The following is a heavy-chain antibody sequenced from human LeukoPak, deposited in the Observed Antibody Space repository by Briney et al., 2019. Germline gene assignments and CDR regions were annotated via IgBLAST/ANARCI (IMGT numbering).Heavy chain of an antibody. CDR1: GFRFGSNG. D-gene: IGHD5-18*01. CDR2: IAYDGSSK. V-gene: IGHV3-33*05. CDR3: VKDPRGGYAYGYFDS. J-gene: IGHJ4*02. Sequence: GRSLRLSCAASGFRFGSNGMHWVRQTPDKGLEWVAAIAYDGSSKYYGDSVKGRFTISRDNRNNMVFLHMISLRAEDTALYYCVKDPRGGYAYGYFDSWGQGALVIVSS.